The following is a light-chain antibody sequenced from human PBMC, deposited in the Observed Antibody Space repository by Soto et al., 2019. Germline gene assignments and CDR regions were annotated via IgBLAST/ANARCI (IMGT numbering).Light chain of an antibody. V-gene: IGKV1-5*01. CDR2: DAS. CDR1: QSISSW. J-gene: IGKJ3*01. CDR3: QQYHSYSPFT. Sequence: DIQMTQFPSTLSASVGDRVTVTCRASQSISSWLAWYQQKPGKAPKLLIYDASSLESGVPSRFSGSGSGTEFTLTISSLQPGDFATYYCQQYHSYSPFTFGPGTKVDIK.